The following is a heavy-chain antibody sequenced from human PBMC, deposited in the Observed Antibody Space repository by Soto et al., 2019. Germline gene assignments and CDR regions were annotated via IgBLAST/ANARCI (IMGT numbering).Heavy chain of an antibody. CDR1: GGSLSTNP. Sequence: ASVKVSCKASGGSLSTNPISWVRQAPGQGLEWMGGTGSGTGPGSHAQKFQGRLTVTADKSTSTVYMELTNLSSEDTALYYCARDVPHPLVATETTGSGLDPWGQGTLVTVSS. V-gene: IGHV1-69*06. D-gene: IGHD5-12*01. J-gene: IGHJ5*02. CDR2: TGSGTGPG. CDR3: ARDVPHPLVATETTGSGLDP.